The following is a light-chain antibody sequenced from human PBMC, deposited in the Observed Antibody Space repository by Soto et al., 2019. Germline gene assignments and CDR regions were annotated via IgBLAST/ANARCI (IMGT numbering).Light chain of an antibody. V-gene: IGLV3-21*02. J-gene: IGLJ2*01. CDR1: NIGSKS. CDR3: QVWDSSSDHPGVV. Sequence: SYELTQPPSASVAPGQTARITCGGNNIGSKSVHWCQQKPGQAPVLVVYDDSDRRSGIPERFSGSNSGNTATLTISRVDAGDEADDYCQVWDSSSDHPGVVFGGGTKLTVL. CDR2: DDS.